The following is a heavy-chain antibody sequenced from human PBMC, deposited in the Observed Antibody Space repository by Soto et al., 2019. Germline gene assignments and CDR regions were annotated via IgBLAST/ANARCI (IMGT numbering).Heavy chain of an antibody. CDR3: ARSNYYDSSGYYYFREGKYYFDY. CDR1: GFSLSNARMG. V-gene: IGHV2-26*01. D-gene: IGHD3-22*01. CDR2: IFSNDEK. J-gene: IGHJ4*02. Sequence: SGPTLVNPTAPLTLTCTVSGFSLSNARMGVSWIRQPPGEALEWLAHIFSNDEKSYSTSLKSRLTISKDTSKSQVVLTMTNMDPVDTATYYCARSNYYDSSGYYYFREGKYYFDYWGQGTLVTVSS.